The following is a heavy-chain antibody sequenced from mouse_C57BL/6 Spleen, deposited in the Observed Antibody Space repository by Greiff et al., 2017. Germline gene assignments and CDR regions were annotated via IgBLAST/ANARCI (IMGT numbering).Heavy chain of an antibody. D-gene: IGHD2-10*01. Sequence: EVHLVESGGGLVKPGGSLKLSCAASGFTFSDYGMHWVRQAPEKGLEWVAYISSGSSTICYADTVKGRFTISRDNAKNTLFLQMTSLRSEDTAMYYCARNSYYGNYEKAMDYWGQGTSVTVSS. J-gene: IGHJ4*01. CDR1: GFTFSDYG. V-gene: IGHV5-17*01. CDR2: ISSGSSTI. CDR3: ARNSYYGNYEKAMDY.